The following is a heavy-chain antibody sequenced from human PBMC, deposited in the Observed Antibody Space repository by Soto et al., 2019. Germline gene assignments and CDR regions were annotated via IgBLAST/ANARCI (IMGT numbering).Heavy chain of an antibody. CDR3: VRRHVSATGIDWFDP. D-gene: IGHD6-13*01. J-gene: IGHJ5*02. Sequence: RASVKVSCKASGYTFTSYGIHWVRQAPGQRLEWMGWINAANGDTKYSPKFQGRVTITRDTSASTAYMELSSLRSEDTAVYYCVRRHVSATGIDWFDPWGQGTLVTVPS. CDR2: INAANGDT. V-gene: IGHV1-3*01. CDR1: GYTFTSYG.